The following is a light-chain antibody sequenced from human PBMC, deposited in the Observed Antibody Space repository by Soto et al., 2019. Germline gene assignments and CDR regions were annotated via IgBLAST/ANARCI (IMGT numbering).Light chain of an antibody. Sequence: QSVLTQPPSVSGAPGQRVTMSCTGSSSNIGARYDVHWYQQLPGTAPKLLIYRNSNRPSGVPDRFSGSKSGTSASLAITGLQDEDEADYYCQSYDSSLSVYVFGTGTKLTVL. V-gene: IGLV1-40*01. CDR3: QSYDSSLSVYV. CDR2: RNS. CDR1: SSNIGARYD. J-gene: IGLJ1*01.